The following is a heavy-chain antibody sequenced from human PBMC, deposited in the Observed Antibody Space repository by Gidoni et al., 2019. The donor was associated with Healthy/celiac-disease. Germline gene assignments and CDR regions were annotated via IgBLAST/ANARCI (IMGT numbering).Heavy chain of an antibody. CDR2: IKSKTDGGKT. CDR1: GFSFSNAC. CDR3: TTARFQWLVNTDLVIDY. V-gene: IGHV3-15*01. Sequence: EVQLVESGGCLVMPGGSLRLSCAASGFSFSNACMSWVRQAPGKGLEWVGRIKSKTDGGKTDYAEPVKGRFTISRDDSKNTLYLQMKSLKTEDTAVYYCTTARFQWLVNTDLVIDYWGQGTLVTVSS. J-gene: IGHJ4*02. D-gene: IGHD6-19*01.